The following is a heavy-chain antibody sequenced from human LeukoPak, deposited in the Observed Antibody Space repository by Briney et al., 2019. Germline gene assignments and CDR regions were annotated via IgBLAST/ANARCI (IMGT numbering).Heavy chain of an antibody. D-gene: IGHD3-10*01. CDR1: GYTFTGYY. CDR3: ARDFGEWFGEHTTKNDY. V-gene: IGHV1-2*06. CDR2: INPNSGGT. Sequence: ASVKVSCKASGYTFTGYYMHWVRQAPGQGLEWMGRINPNSGGTSYAQKFQGRVTMTRDTSISTAYMELSRLRSDDTAVYYCARDFGEWFGEHTTKNDYWGQGTLVTVSS. J-gene: IGHJ4*02.